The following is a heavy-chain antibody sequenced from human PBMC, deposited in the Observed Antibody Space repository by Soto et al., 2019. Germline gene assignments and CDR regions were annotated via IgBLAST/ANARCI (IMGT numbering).Heavy chain of an antibody. J-gene: IGHJ5*02. CDR1: GFTFSDYW. Sequence: EVHLVESGGALVQPGGSLRLSCAASGFTFSDYWMTWVRQTPGKGLEGVANMNPDGSEQYYLDSVKGRFTISRDNAKNSPYLQMNNLRGEDTAVYYCTRDLNHDCGPWGQGTQVIVSS. CDR3: TRDLNHDCGP. V-gene: IGHV3-7*04. CDR2: MNPDGSEQ. D-gene: IGHD2-21*01.